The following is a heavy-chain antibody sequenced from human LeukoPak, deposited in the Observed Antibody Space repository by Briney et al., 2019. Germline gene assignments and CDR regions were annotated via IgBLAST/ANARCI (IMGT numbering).Heavy chain of an antibody. CDR1: GGSISSGSYY. J-gene: IGHJ6*03. CDR3: ARDGYSGYDPGYYYYYMDV. D-gene: IGHD5-12*01. V-gene: IGHV4-61*02. Sequence: PSETLSLTCTVSGGSISSGSYYWSWIRQPAGKGLEWIGRIYTSGSTNYNPSLKSRVTISVDTSKNQFSLRLSSVTAADTAVYYCARDGYSGYDPGYYYYYMDVWGKGTTVTVSS. CDR2: IYTSGST.